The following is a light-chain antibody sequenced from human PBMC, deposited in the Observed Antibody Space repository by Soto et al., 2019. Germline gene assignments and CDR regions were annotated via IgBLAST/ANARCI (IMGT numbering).Light chain of an antibody. Sequence: EIVMTQSPATLSVSPGESATLSCRASQSISRELAWYRQKPGQPPRLLIYGASTRATGVPARFTGSGSGSDFTLTISGLQSEDFAVYYCQQGHNWPLTFGQGTRLEI. J-gene: IGKJ2*01. V-gene: IGKV3-15*01. CDR1: QSISRE. CDR3: QQGHNWPLT. CDR2: GAS.